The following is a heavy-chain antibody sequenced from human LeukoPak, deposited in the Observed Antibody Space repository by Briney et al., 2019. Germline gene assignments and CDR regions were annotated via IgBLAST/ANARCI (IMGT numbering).Heavy chain of an antibody. V-gene: IGHV1-46*03. D-gene: IGHD3-3*01. CDR1: GYTFTSYY. CDR2: INSSGGST. Sequence: ASVKLSCKASGYTFTSYYMHWVRQAPGQGLEWMGIINSSGGSTSYAQKFQGRVTMTRDTSTSTVYMELSSLRPEETAVYCCARAGGYYDFRSGYYTSYYYYMDVWGKGTTVTVSS. CDR3: ARAGGYYDFRSGYYTSYYYYMDV. J-gene: IGHJ6*03.